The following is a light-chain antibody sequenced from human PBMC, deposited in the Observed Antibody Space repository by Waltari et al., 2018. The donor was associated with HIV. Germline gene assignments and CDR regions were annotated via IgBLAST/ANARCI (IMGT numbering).Light chain of an antibody. Sequence: QSALTQPPSVSGSPGQSVSISCSGTTSDVGFYDYVSWYQQYPGKAPTLIIFDVNQRPSGVPERFSGSKSGNTASLTISGLQTEDEADYFCCAYAAGHVSYVFGNGTAVAVL. CDR1: TSDVGFYDY. J-gene: IGLJ1*01. V-gene: IGLV2-11*01. CDR3: CAYAAGHVSYV. CDR2: DVN.